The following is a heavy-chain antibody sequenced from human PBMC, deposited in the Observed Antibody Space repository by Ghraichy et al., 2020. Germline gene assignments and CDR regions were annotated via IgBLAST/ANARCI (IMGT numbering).Heavy chain of an antibody. CDR2: IYTSGST. V-gene: IGHV4-4*07. CDR1: GGSISSYY. Sequence: SETLSLTCTVSGGSISSYYWSWIRQPAGKGLEWIGRIYTSGSTNYNPSLKSRVTMSVDTSKNQFSLKLSSVTAADTAVYYCAREDCSGGSCYFLDYWGQGTLVTVSS. CDR3: AREDCSGGSCYFLDY. J-gene: IGHJ4*02. D-gene: IGHD2-15*01.